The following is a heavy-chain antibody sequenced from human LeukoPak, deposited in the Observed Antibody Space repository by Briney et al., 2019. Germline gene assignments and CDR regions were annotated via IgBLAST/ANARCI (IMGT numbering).Heavy chain of an antibody. CDR3: ARLLYYDILTGYSGWFDP. V-gene: IGHV4-59*08. D-gene: IGHD3-9*01. Sequence: PSETLSLTCTVSGGSISSYYWSWIRQPPGKGLEWIGHIYYSGSTNYNPSLKSRVTISVDTSKNQFSLKLSSVTAADTAVYYCARLLYYDILTGYSGWFDPWGQGTLVTVSS. CDR1: GGSISSYY. CDR2: IYYSGST. J-gene: IGHJ5*02.